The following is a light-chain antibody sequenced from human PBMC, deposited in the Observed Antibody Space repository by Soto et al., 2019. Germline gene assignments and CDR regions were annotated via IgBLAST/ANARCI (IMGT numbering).Light chain of an antibody. CDR1: ESINTW. J-gene: IGKJ2*01. Sequence: DIRMTQSPSTLSASVGDRVTIVCRASESINTWLAWYQQNPGQAPNLLIYDASSLESGVPSRFSGRGSGTEFTLTISSLQPDDFAAYYCLQYNTFPYPFGQGTNLEIK. CDR3: LQYNTFPYP. V-gene: IGKV1-5*02. CDR2: DAS.